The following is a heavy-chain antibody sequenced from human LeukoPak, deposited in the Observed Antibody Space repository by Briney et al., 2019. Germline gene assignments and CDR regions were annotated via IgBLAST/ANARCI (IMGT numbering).Heavy chain of an antibody. Sequence: GGSLRLSCAASGFTFSSYSMNWVRQAPGKGLEWVSWISSSSSIIYYADSVKGRFTISGDNAKNSLYLQVNSLRAEDTAVYYCARDLFDDYSLDYWGQGTLVTVSS. J-gene: IGHJ4*02. D-gene: IGHD3-16*01. CDR1: GFTFSSYS. CDR2: ISSSSSII. CDR3: ARDLFDDYSLDY. V-gene: IGHV3-21*01.